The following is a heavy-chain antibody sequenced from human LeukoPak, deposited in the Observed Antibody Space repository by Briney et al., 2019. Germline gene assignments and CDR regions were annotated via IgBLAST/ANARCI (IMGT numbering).Heavy chain of an antibody. CDR2: IGPDGGTT. V-gene: IGHV3-64*01. J-gene: IGHJ4*02. D-gene: IGHD6-13*01. CDR3: ARGAQLTDY. CDR1: GFTLYTYG. Sequence: GGPLRLSCAASGFTLYTYGMHWVRQAPGKGLEYVSGIGPDGGTTYYANSVKGRFTISRDNSKNMLYLQMGSLTADDMAVYYCARGAQLTDYWGQGTLATVSS.